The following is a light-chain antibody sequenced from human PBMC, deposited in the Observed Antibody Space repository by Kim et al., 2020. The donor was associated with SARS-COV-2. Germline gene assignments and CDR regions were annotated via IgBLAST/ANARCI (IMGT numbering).Light chain of an antibody. V-gene: IGKV3-11*01. J-gene: IGKJ4*01. Sequence: SPGETATLPCRASQSVSSSLAWYQHNPGQAPRLLIYDASNRATGIPTRFSGSGSGTDFTLTISSLEPEDFAIYYCQQRTKWPPLTFGGGTKVDIK. CDR3: QQRTKWPPLT. CDR1: QSVSSS. CDR2: DAS.